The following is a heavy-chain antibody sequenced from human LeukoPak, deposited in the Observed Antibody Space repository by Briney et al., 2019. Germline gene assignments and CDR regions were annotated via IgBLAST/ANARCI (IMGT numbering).Heavy chain of an antibody. J-gene: IGHJ5*02. CDR3: AKVPYSSSKPYNWFDP. D-gene: IGHD6-6*01. CDR2: ISSDGSNK. CDR1: GFTFSSYG. V-gene: IGHV3-30*18. Sequence: PGGSLRLSCAASGFTFSSYGMHWVRQAPGKGLEWVALISSDGSNKYYADSVKGRFTISRDTSKNTLYLQMNSLRAEDTAVYYCAKVPYSSSKPYNWFDPWGQGTLVTVSS.